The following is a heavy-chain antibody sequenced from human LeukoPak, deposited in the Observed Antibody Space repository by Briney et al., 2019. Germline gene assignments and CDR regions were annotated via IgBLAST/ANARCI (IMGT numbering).Heavy chain of an antibody. Sequence: SETLSLTCSVSGGSISSSHYYWGWLRQPPGKGLEWIGSIYYSGSTDYNTSLRSRLTISVDMSKNQFSLKMRSVTAADTAIYYCARRTMIFGVAAYMDVWAKGPRSPSP. J-gene: IGHJ6*03. D-gene: IGHD3-3*01. CDR2: IYYSGST. CDR1: GGSISSSHYY. V-gene: IGHV4-39*01. CDR3: ARRTMIFGVAAYMDV.